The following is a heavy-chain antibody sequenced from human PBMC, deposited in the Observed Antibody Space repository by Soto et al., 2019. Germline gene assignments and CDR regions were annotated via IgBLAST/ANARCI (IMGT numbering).Heavy chain of an antibody. Sequence: SETLSLTCTVSGGSISSGGYYWSWIRQHPGKGLEWIGYIYYSGSTYYNPSLKSRVTISVDTSKNQFSLKLSSVTAADTAVYYCAWQRYFDWLTTPFYYYYMDVWGKGTTVTVSS. CDR3: AWQRYFDWLTTPFYYYYMDV. D-gene: IGHD3-9*01. CDR1: GGSISSGGYY. J-gene: IGHJ6*03. CDR2: IYYSGST. V-gene: IGHV4-31*03.